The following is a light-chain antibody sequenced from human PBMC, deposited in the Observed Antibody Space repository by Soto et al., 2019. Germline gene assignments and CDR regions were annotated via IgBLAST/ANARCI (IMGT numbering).Light chain of an antibody. V-gene: IGKV3-11*01. Sequence: EIELTQSPATLSSFPGDRVTLSCSASQYINIRLAWYLHRPGQAPSLLIYQTSIRTAGIPDRFSASGTGTDFSLTISAVQPEDFAVYYCHQRQSWPRTFGQGTTVDIK. J-gene: IGKJ1*01. CDR2: QTS. CDR1: QYINIR. CDR3: HQRQSWPRT.